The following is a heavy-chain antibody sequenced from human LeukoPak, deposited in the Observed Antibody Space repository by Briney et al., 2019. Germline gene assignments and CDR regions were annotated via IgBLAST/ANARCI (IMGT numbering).Heavy chain of an antibody. D-gene: IGHD3-22*01. CDR1: GFNFETYS. CDR2: INSAGNII. Sequence: GESLRLSCSPSGFNFETYSMYWVRQAPGKGLEWLSYINSAGNIIYYADSVKGRFTVSRDNTRKSLSLEMNTLRVEDTAIYYCARDHLGYSFDYWGQGTLVTVSS. V-gene: IGHV3-48*04. J-gene: IGHJ4*02. CDR3: ARDHLGYSFDY.